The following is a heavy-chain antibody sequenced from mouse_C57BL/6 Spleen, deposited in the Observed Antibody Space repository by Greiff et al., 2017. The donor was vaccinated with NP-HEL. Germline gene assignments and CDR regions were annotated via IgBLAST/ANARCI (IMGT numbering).Heavy chain of an antibody. J-gene: IGHJ4*01. Sequence: VQLQQPGAELVRPGSSVKLSCKASGYTFTSYWMHWVKQRPIQGLEWIGNIDPSDSETHYNQKFKDKATLTVDKSSSTAYMQLSSLTSEDSAVYYCASEITTVVATDYAMDYWGQGTSVTVSS. CDR1: GYTFTSYW. V-gene: IGHV1-52*01. D-gene: IGHD1-1*01. CDR3: ASEITTVVATDYAMDY. CDR2: IDPSDSET.